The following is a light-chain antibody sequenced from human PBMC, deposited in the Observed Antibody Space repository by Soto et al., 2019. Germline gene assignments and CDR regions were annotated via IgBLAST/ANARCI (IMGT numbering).Light chain of an antibody. CDR1: QSISSW. J-gene: IGKJ1*01. CDR2: KAS. V-gene: IGKV1-5*03. Sequence: DIQMTKSPSTLSASVGDRVTITCRASQSISSWLAWYQQKPGKAPKLLIYKASSLESGVPSRFSVSGSGTEFTLTISSLQPDDFATYYCQQYNSYSWTFGQGTKVEIK. CDR3: QQYNSYSWT.